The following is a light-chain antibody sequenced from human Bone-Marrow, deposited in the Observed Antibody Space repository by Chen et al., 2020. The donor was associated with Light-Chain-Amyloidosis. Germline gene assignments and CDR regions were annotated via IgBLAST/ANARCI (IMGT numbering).Light chain of an antibody. CDR2: EVT. Sequence: QPALPQPPPVSVSPGQSITFPSPGTSSDVGGDNHVSWYQQHPDKAPKLMIYEVTNRPSWVPDRFSGSKSDNTASLTISGLQTEDEADCFCSSYTITNTLVFGSGTRVTVL. CDR1: SSDVGGDNH. V-gene: IGLV2-14*01. J-gene: IGLJ1*01. CDR3: SSYTITNTLV.